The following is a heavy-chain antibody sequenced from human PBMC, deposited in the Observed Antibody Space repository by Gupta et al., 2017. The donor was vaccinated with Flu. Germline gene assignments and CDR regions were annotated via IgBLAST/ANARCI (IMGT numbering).Heavy chain of an antibody. CDR2: ISGSGGST. J-gene: IGHJ4*02. D-gene: IGHD3-3*01. Sequence: VRQAPGKGLEWVSAISGSGGSTYYADSVKGRFTISRDNSKNTLYLQMNSLRAEDTAVYYCAKGHTFWSGYYAHDYWGQGTLVTVSS. CDR3: AKGHTFWSGYYAHDY. V-gene: IGHV3-23*01.